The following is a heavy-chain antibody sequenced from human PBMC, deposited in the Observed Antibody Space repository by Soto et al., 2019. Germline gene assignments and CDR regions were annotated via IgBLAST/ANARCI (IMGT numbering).Heavy chain of an antibody. V-gene: IGHV4-39*01. Sequence: SETLSLTCTVSGGSISSSSYYWGWIRQPPGKGLEWIGSIYYSGSTYYNPSLKSRVTISVDTSKNQFSLKLSSVTAADTAVYYCARQYCSSTSCYAVNYYYYMDVWGKGTTVTVSS. D-gene: IGHD2-2*01. CDR1: GGSISSSSYY. CDR3: ARQYCSSTSCYAVNYYYYMDV. J-gene: IGHJ6*03. CDR2: IYYSGST.